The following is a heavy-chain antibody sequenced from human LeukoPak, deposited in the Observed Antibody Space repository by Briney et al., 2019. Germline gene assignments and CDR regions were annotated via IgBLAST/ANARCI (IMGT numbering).Heavy chain of an antibody. Sequence: GGSLRLSCAASGFTFSRNWMHWVRQAPGKGLVWVSRINSDGGTTTYADSVKGRFTISPDNTTNTLYLQMNSPRAADTTVYYFTSLCIGGSCAPVSYAMDVWGQGTTVTVSS. D-gene: IGHD2-15*01. CDR2: INSDGGTT. J-gene: IGHJ6*02. V-gene: IGHV3-74*01. CDR1: GFTFSRNW. CDR3: TSLCIGGSCAPVSYAMDV.